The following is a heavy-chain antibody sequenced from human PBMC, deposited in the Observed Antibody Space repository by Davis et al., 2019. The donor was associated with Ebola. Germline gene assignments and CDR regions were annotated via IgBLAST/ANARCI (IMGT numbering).Heavy chain of an antibody. V-gene: IGHV1-3*01. CDR1: GYTFTNYA. CDR3: ARPERGSIQGRGDDAFDI. J-gene: IGHJ3*02. D-gene: IGHD5-18*01. CDR2: INAGNGNT. Sequence: AASVKVSCKSSGYTFTNYAMHWVRQAPGQRLEWMGWINAGNGNTKYSQKFQGRVTITRDTSASTAYMELNSLRSEDTAVYYCARPERGSIQGRGDDAFDIWGQGTMVTVSS.